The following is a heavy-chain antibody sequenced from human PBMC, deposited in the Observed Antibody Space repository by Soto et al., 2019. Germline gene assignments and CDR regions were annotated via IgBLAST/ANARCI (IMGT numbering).Heavy chain of an antibody. V-gene: IGHV3-48*01. CDR2: ISSSSSTI. Sequence: GGSLRLSCAASGFTFSSYSMNWVRQAPGKGLEWVSYISSSSSTIYYADSVKGRFTISRDNAKNSLYLQMNSLRAEDTAVYYCAREERRYDILTGYYNLNWFDPWGRGTLVTVSS. CDR3: AREERRYDILTGYYNLNWFDP. J-gene: IGHJ5*02. D-gene: IGHD3-9*01. CDR1: GFTFSSYS.